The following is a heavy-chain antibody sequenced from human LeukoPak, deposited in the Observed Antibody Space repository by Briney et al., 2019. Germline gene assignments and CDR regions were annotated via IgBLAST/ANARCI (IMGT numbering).Heavy chain of an antibody. J-gene: IGHJ6*03. V-gene: IGHV3-48*04. CDR2: ISSSSSTI. Sequence: PGGSLRLSCAASGFTFSSYSMNWVRQAPGKGLEWVSYISSSSSTIYYADSVKGRFTISRDNAKKSLYLQMNSLRAEDTAVYYCARDREGHRYGYDYYMDVWGKGTTVTVSS. D-gene: IGHD5-18*01. CDR1: GFTFSSYS. CDR3: ARDREGHRYGYDYYMDV.